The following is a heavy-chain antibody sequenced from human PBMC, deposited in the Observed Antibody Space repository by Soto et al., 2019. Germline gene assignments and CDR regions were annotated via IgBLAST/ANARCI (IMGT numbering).Heavy chain of an antibody. D-gene: IGHD6-13*01. CDR1: GYRFANYW. J-gene: IGHJ5*02. Sequence: AESLKISCQGSGYRFANYWIAWVRQMPGKGLEWMGIIYPGDSDARYSPSFQGHVTISADRSINTVYLQWDSLQASDSAMYYCARPIVAAVARSYFDPWGQGTLVTVSS. CDR2: IYPGDSDA. V-gene: IGHV5-51*01. CDR3: ARPIVAAVARSYFDP.